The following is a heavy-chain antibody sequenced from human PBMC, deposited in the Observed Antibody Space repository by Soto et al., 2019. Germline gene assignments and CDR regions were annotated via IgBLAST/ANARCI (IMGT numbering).Heavy chain of an antibody. CDR2: IYYSGST. D-gene: IGHD5-12*01. J-gene: IGHJ4*02. Sequence: SETLSLTCTVSGGSVSSGSYYWSWIRQPPGKGLEWIGYIYYSGSTNYNPSLKSRVTISVDTSKNQFSLKLSSVTAADTAVYYCARVFDGGYDSYFDYWGQGTLLTVSS. CDR3: ARVFDGGYDSYFDY. CDR1: GGSVSSGSYY. V-gene: IGHV4-61*01.